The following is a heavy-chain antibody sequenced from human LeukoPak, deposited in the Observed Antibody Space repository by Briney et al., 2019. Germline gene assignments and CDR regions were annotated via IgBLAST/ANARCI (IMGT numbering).Heavy chain of an antibody. D-gene: IGHD6-19*01. CDR1: GVTFSSYA. CDR2: IIPIFGTA. J-gene: IGHJ5*02. CDR3: ARGTYSSGWYLDWFDP. V-gene: IGHV1-69*01. Sequence: SVKHSCKASGVTFSSYAISWVRQAPGQGLEWMGGIIPIFGTANYAQKFQGRVTITADESTNTAYMELSSLRSEDTAVYYCARGTYSSGWYLDWFDPWGQGTLVTVSS.